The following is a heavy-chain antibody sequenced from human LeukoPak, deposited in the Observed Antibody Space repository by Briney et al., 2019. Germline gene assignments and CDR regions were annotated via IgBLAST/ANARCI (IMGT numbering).Heavy chain of an antibody. V-gene: IGHV3-66*01. CDR2: IYSGGST. D-gene: IGHD3-22*01. J-gene: IGHJ4*02. CDR1: GFTVSSKY. Sequence: PGGSLRLSCAAFGFTVSSKYMSWVRQAPGKGLEWVSVIYSGGSTFYADSVKGRFTISRDNSKNTVYLQMNSLRDADTAVYYCAKDTDYYDSSGYYEWGQGTLVTVSS. CDR3: AKDTDYYDSSGYYE.